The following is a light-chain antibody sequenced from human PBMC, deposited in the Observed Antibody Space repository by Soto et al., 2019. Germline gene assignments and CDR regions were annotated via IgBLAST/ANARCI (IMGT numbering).Light chain of an antibody. Sequence: QSALTQPASLSGSPGQSITISCTGTSSDIGSHNYVSWYRHHPGKAPQLVIYEVTNRPSGISNRFSGSKSDNTASLTISGLQAEDEANYYCSSFTSSSIWVFGGGTKLTVL. J-gene: IGLJ3*02. CDR1: SSDIGSHNY. CDR3: SSFTSSSIWV. V-gene: IGLV2-14*01. CDR2: EVT.